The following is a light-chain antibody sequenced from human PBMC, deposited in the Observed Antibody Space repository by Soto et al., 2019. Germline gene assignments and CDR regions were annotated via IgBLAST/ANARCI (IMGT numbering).Light chain of an antibody. CDR3: QQYDNWPIS. CDR2: GAS. CDR1: QSVSSN. J-gene: IGKJ5*01. Sequence: EIVMTQSPATLSVSPGERATLSCRASQSVSSNLAWYQQKPGQAPRLLIYGASTRATGIPARFSGSGSGTELTLTISSLQSEEFAVFYCQQYDNWPISFGEGTRLEIK. V-gene: IGKV3-15*01.